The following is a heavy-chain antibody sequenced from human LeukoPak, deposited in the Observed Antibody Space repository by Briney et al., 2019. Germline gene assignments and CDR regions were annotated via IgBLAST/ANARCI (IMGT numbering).Heavy chain of an antibody. J-gene: IGHJ4*02. CDR1: GFTVSSNY. CDR3: ARVVAGAHFDY. Sequence: GGSLRLSCPASGFTVSSNYMSWVRHAPGKGLEWVSVIYSGGSTYYADLVKGRFTISRHNSKNTLYLQMNSLRAEDTAVYYCARVVAGAHFDYWGQGTLVTVSS. CDR2: IYSGGST. V-gene: IGHV3-53*04. D-gene: IGHD2-15*01.